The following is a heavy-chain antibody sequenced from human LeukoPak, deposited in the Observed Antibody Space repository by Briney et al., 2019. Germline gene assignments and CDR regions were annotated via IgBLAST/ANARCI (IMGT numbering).Heavy chain of an antibody. Sequence: GGSLRLSCAASGFTFSSYGMSWVRQAPGKGLEWVSAISGSGGSTYYADSVKGRFTISRDNSKNSLYLQMNSLRAEDTAVYYCARDHDFYGSGSFSAPLDFWGQGTLVTVSS. CDR1: GFTFSSYG. V-gene: IGHV3-23*01. D-gene: IGHD3-10*01. CDR3: ARDHDFYGSGSFSAPLDF. J-gene: IGHJ4*02. CDR2: ISGSGGST.